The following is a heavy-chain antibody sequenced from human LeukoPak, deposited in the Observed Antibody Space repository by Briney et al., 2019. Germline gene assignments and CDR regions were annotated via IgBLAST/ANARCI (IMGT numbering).Heavy chain of an antibody. Sequence: SETLSLTCTVSGGSISSTSYYWGWIRQPPGKGLEWIGNIYYSGNTYYNPSLKSRVTISVDTSKNHFSLKLSSVTAADTAVYYCARDGWELLSYWSDPWGQGTLVTVSS. CDR2: IYYSGNT. D-gene: IGHD1-26*01. J-gene: IGHJ5*02. CDR1: GGSISSTSYY. CDR3: ARDGWELLSYWSDP. V-gene: IGHV4-39*07.